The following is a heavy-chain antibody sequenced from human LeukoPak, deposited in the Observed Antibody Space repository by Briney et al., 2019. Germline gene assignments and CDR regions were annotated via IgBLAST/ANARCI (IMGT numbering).Heavy chain of an antibody. CDR3: AREMQPYVPFDY. J-gene: IGHJ4*02. Sequence: TLSLTCTVSGGSISSGDYYWSWIRRPAGKGLEWIGRIYTTGSTNYNPSLKSRVTISVDTSKNQFSLKLSSVTAADTAVYYCAREMQPYVPFDYWGQGTLVTVSS. CDR1: GGSISSGDYY. V-gene: IGHV4-61*02. CDR2: IYTTGST. D-gene: IGHD3-16*01.